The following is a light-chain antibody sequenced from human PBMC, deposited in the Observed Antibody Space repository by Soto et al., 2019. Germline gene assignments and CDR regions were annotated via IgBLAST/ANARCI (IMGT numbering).Light chain of an antibody. V-gene: IGKV1-6*01. CDR1: QDIRNT. CDR3: LQYYNFSWS. Sequence: AIQMTQSPSSLSASVGDRVAISCRASQDIRNTLAWYQQKPGEAPKLLIFAASNLQSGVPSRFSGSGSVTDFTLAITGLQHEDFATYYCLQYYNFSWSFGQGTKVEVK. J-gene: IGKJ1*01. CDR2: AAS.